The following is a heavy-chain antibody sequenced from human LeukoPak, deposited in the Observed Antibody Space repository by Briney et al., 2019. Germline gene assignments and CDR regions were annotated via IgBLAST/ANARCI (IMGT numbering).Heavy chain of an antibody. CDR1: GYTFTNYY. J-gene: IGHJ4*02. CDR3: AKDAIVRDYSNSDY. Sequence: ASVKVSCKASGYTFTNYYIHWVRPAPGRGLEWMGWVNPNSGGKNYAQKFQGRVTMTRDTSISTAYRELSRLTSDDTAVYYCAKDAIVRDYSNSDYWGQGTLVTVSS. V-gene: IGHV1-2*02. D-gene: IGHD4-11*01. CDR2: VNPNSGGK.